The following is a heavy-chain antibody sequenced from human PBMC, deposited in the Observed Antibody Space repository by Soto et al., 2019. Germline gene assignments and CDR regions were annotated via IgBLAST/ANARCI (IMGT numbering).Heavy chain of an antibody. CDR1: GFTFSGSA. D-gene: IGHD3-22*01. CDR3: TRSPVDYDSSGSRGG. Sequence: EVQLVESGGGLVQPGGSLKLSCAASGFTFSGSAMHWVRQASGKGLEWVGGIRSKANSYATAYAASVKGRFTISRDDSKNTAYLQMNSLKTEDTAVYYCTRSPVDYDSSGSRGGWGQGTLVTVSS. V-gene: IGHV3-73*02. J-gene: IGHJ4*02. CDR2: IRSKANSYAT.